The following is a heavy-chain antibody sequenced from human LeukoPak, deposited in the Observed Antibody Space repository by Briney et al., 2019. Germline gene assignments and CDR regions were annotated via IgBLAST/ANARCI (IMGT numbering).Heavy chain of an antibody. J-gene: IGHJ6*03. CDR2: IKQDGSQK. CDR3: ARGGIAAAGTLNNYYYYMDV. D-gene: IGHD6-13*01. Sequence: GGSLRLSCAASGYTFSSYGMSWVRQAPGRGLEWVASIKQDGSQKYYVDSVKGRFTIYRDNAKNSMYLQMNSLGAEDTAVYYCARGGIAAAGTLNNYYYYMDVWGKGTTVTVSS. CDR1: GYTFSSYG. V-gene: IGHV3-7*01.